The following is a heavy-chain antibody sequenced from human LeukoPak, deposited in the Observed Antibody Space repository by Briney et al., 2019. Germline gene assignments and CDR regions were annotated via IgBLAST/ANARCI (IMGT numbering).Heavy chain of an antibody. CDR3: AKGYDGILC. CDR1: GFTFSSYG. Sequence: PGGSLRLSCAASGFTFSSYGMQWVRQAPGKGPEWVAVTSYDGSNKYYADSVKGRFTISRENSKNTLYLQMNSLRAEDTAVYYCAKGYDGILCWVQGTLVTVSS. D-gene: IGHD3-9*01. V-gene: IGHV3-30*18. J-gene: IGHJ4*02. CDR2: TSYDGSNK.